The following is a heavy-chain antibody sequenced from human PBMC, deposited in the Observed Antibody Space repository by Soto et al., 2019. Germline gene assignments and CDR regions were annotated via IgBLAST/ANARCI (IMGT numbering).Heavy chain of an antibody. CDR3: ARGYCSVTSCYGRDWFDP. CDR2: IYHSGST. V-gene: IGHV4-30-2*01. Sequence: PSETLSLTCAVSGGSISSGGYSWSWIQQPPGKGLERIGYIYHSGSTYYNPSLKSRVTISVDRSKNQFSLKLSSVTAADTAVYYCARGYCSVTSCYGRDWFDPWGQGTLVTVSS. D-gene: IGHD2-2*01. J-gene: IGHJ5*02. CDR1: GGSISSGGYS.